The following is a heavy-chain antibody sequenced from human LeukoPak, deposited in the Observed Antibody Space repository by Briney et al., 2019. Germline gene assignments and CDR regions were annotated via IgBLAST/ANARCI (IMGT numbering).Heavy chain of an antibody. CDR2: MNPNSGNT. CDR1: GYTFTSYD. J-gene: IGHJ6*02. Sequence: GASVKVSCKASGYTFTSYDTNWVRQATGQGLEWMGWMNPNSGNTGYAQKFQGRVTMTRNTSISTAYMELSSLRSEDTAVYYCARENGAMVRGVIRPGYYYGMDVWGQGTTVTVSS. CDR3: ARENGAMVRGVIRPGYYYGMDV. V-gene: IGHV1-8*01. D-gene: IGHD3-10*01.